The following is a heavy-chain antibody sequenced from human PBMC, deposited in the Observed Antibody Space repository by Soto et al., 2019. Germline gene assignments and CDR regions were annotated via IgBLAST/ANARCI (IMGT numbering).Heavy chain of an antibody. J-gene: IGHJ5*02. Sequence: QVQLQESGPGLVKPSETLSLTCTVSGGSISSYYWSWIRQPPGKGLERIGYIYYSGSTNYNPSLKSRVTVSVDTAKNQFSLKLSSVTAADTAVYYCARGTPILRFLEWLFAADWFDPWGQGTLVTVSS. CDR3: ARGTPILRFLEWLFAADWFDP. D-gene: IGHD3-3*01. V-gene: IGHV4-59*08. CDR1: GGSISSYY. CDR2: IYYSGST.